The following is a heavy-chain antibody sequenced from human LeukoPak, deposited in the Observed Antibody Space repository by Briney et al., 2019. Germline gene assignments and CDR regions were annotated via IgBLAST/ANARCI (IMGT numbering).Heavy chain of an antibody. CDR2: IYYSGST. D-gene: IGHD1-26*01. J-gene: IGHJ6*02. Sequence: SETLSLTCTVSGGSISSYYWSWIRQPPGKGLEWIGYIYYSGSTNYNPSLKSRVTISVDTSKNQFSLKLSSVTAADTAVYYCARGGREFRRYYYYYGMDVWGQGITVTVSS. CDR1: GGSISSYY. V-gene: IGHV4-59*01. CDR3: ARGGREFRRYYYYYGMDV.